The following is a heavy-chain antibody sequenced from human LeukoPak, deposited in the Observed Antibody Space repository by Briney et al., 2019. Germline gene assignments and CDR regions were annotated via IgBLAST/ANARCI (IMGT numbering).Heavy chain of an antibody. V-gene: IGHV1-18*01. CDR3: ARDGDISSTSCDTVINWFDP. Sequence: ASVKVSCQASGYTFTSYGMNWVRQAPGQGREWVGWIRAYNGNTNNAQKLRGRVTMTTATSTSTAYMKRRSLTSDDTAVYYCARDGDISSTSCDTVINWFDPCGQGTLVTVSS. D-gene: IGHD2-2*02. CDR2: IRAYNGNT. J-gene: IGHJ5*02. CDR1: GYTFTSYG.